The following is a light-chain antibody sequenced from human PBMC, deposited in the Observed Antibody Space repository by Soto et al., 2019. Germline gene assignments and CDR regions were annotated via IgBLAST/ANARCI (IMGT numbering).Light chain of an antibody. CDR3: SSFTSSSTYV. CDR1: SSDVDGYNY. V-gene: IGLV2-14*01. J-gene: IGLJ1*01. CDR2: DVS. Sequence: QSVLTQPASVSGSPGQSITISCTGTSSDVDGYNYVSWYQQHPGKAPNLMMYDVSNRPSGVSNRFSGSKSGNTASLTISGLQAEDEADYYCSSFTSSSTYVFGSGTRSPS.